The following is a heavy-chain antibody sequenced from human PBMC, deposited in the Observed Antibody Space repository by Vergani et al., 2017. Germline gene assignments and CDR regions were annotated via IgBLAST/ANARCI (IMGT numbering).Heavy chain of an antibody. V-gene: IGHV4-59*01. J-gene: IGHJ6*03. CDR2: ISYSGST. Sequence: QVQLQESGPGLVKPSETLSLTCTVSGGSISSYYWSWIRQPPGKGLEWIGYISYSGSTNSNPSLKSRVTISVDTSKNQFSLKLSSVTAADTAVYYCARGGVVITYYYMDVWGKGTTVTVSS. CDR3: ARGGVVITYYYMDV. D-gene: IGHD3-22*01. CDR1: GGSISSYY.